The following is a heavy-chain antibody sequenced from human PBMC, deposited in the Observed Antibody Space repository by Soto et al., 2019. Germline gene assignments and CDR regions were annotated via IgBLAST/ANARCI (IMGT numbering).Heavy chain of an antibody. CDR2: ISAYNGNT. V-gene: IGHV1-18*01. CDR3: ARGYSGYPGY. J-gene: IGHJ4*02. D-gene: IGHD5-12*01. Sequence: ASVKVSSKSSGYTFTSYGMSSVRQAPGQGLEWMGWISAYNGNTNYAQKLQGRVTMTTDTSTSTAYMELRSLRSADKAVYYCARGYSGYPGYWGKGTLVTAPQ. CDR1: GYTFTSYG.